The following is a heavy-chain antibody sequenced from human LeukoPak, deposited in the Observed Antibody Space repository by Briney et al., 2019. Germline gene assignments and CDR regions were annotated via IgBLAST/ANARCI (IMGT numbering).Heavy chain of an antibody. D-gene: IGHD3-10*01. V-gene: IGHV1-3*01. Sequence: ASVKVSCKASGYTFTTYAMHWVRQAPGQRLEWMGWINAGNGNTKYSQKFQARVTITRDTSASTAYMELSSLRSEDTAVYYCAREGYYGSGSPPSLYFDYWGQGTLVTVSS. CDR2: INAGNGNT. CDR1: GYTFTTYA. CDR3: AREGYYGSGSPPSLYFDY. J-gene: IGHJ4*02.